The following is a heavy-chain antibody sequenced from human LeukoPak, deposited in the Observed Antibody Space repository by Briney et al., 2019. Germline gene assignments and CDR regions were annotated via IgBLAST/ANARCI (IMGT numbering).Heavy chain of an antibody. CDR2: IYYSGST. CDR1: GGSISSSSYY. J-gene: IGHJ4*02. D-gene: IGHD6-13*01. CDR3: ARLIKYSSSWS. Sequence: SETLSLTCTVSGGSISSSSYYWGWIRPPPGKGLEWIGSIYYSGSTYYNPSLKSRVTISVDTSKNQFSLKLSSVTAADTAVYYCARLIKYSSSWSWGQGALVTVTS. V-gene: IGHV4-39*01.